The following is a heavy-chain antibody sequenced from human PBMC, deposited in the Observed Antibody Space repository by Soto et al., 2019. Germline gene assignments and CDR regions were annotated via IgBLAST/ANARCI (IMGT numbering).Heavy chain of an antibody. J-gene: IGHJ3*02. CDR2: ISSNGGSS. Sequence: GGSLRLSCSASGFTFSSYAMHWVRQAPGKELEYVSAISSNGGSSYYADSVKGRFTISRNNSKNTLYLQMSSLRAEDTAEYYCVTSSSWYGDTVDIWGEGTMVTVSS. CDR1: GFTFSSYA. CDR3: VTSSSWYGDTVDI. D-gene: IGHD6-13*01. V-gene: IGHV3-64D*09.